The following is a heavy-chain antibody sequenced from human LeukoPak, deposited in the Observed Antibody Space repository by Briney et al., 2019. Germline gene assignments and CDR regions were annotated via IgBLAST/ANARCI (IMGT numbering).Heavy chain of an antibody. CDR2: IRYDGSNK. CDR3: AKVSFIHVGADYTYYNLLDLSYFQH. D-gene: IGHD1-26*01. J-gene: IGHJ1*01. V-gene: IGHV3-30*02. Sequence: PGGSLRLSCAASGFTFSSYGMHWVRQAPGKGLEWVAFIRYDGSNKYYADSVKGRFTISRDNSKNTLYLQMNSLRAEDTAVYYCAKVSFIHVGADYTYYNLLDLSYFQHWGQGTLVTVSS. CDR1: GFTFSSYG.